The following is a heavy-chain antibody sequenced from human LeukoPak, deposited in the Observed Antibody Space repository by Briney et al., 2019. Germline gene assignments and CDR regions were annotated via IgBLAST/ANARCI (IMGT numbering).Heavy chain of an antibody. V-gene: IGHV1-18*01. Sequence: ASVKVSCKASGYTFASYGISWVRQAPGQGLEWMGWISAYNGNTNYAQKLQGRVTMTTDTSTSTAYMELRSLRSDDTAVYYCARDRVDYYDGSGLPYYFDYGGQETLFTFSS. CDR2: ISAYNGNT. CDR3: ARDRVDYYDGSGLPYYFDY. CDR1: GYTFASYG. J-gene: IGHJ4*02. D-gene: IGHD3-22*01.